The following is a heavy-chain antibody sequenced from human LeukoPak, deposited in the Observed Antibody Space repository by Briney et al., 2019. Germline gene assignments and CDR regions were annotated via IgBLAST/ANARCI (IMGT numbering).Heavy chain of an antibody. Sequence: SETPSLTCTVSGGSMSHHWSWIRQSPGKGLEWIGYISHTASTNYNPSLKSRVTLSIDTSKSQLSFQLTSVTAADTAVYYCAREKSPERKTWLQLGAFDVWGQGTVVTVSS. J-gene: IGHJ3*01. CDR3: AREKSPERKTWLQLGAFDV. CDR2: ISHTAST. CDR1: GGSMSHH. V-gene: IGHV4-59*11. D-gene: IGHD5-24*01.